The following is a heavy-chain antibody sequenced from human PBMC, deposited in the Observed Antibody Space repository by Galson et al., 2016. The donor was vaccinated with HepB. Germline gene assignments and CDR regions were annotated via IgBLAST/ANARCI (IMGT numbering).Heavy chain of an antibody. D-gene: IGHD5-18*01. CDR3: ARDRAMEGF. V-gene: IGHV3-7*03. CDR2: INQDGSEK. CDR1: GFMFTNFW. J-gene: IGHJ4*02. Sequence: SLRLSCAASGFMFTNFWMNWVRQAPGKGLEWVANINQDGSEKHYVDSVKGRFTISRDNAKNLLYLQMSSLRAEDTAVYYCARDRAMEGFWGQGTLVSVSS.